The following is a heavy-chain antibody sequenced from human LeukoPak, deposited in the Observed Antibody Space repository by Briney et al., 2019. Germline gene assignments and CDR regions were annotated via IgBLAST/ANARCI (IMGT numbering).Heavy chain of an antibody. CDR2: INLDGNGR. CDR3: AELGITMIGGV. V-gene: IGHV3-7*01. J-gene: IGHJ6*04. Sequence: GSLRLSCRASGFFFSNYWMSWVRQPQGKGLEWVANINLDGNGRFYVDSVKGRFTISRDSTTNSLYLQMNSLRAEDTAVYYCAELGITMIGGVWGKGTTVTISS. CDR1: GFFFSNYW. D-gene: IGHD3-10*02.